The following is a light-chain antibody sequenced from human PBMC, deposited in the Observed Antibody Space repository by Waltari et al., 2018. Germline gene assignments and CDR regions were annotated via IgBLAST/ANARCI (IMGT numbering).Light chain of an antibody. J-gene: IGLJ3*02. Sequence: QSALTQPASVSGSPGQSITISCTGTSSDVGSYNLVSWYQQHPGKAPKLMSYEGSKRLSGVSKRFTASKSGNTACRTISGRQAEDEADYYCCSEAGTQRVFGGGTKLTVL. V-gene: IGLV2-23*01. CDR2: EGS. CDR1: SSDVGSYNL. CDR3: CSEAGTQRV.